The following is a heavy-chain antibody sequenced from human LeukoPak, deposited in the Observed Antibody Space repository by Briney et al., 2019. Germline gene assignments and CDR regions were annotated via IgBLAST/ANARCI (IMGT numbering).Heavy chain of an antibody. J-gene: IGHJ4*02. Sequence: GGSLRLSCAASGFTFSSYWMHWARQAPGKGLVWVSRIIGDGTARDYADSVKGRFIISRDNAKNTVYLQMNSLRAEDTAVYYCARDRHIAAADDWSQGSLVTVSS. D-gene: IGHD6-13*01. CDR2: IIGDGTAR. CDR3: ARDRHIAAADD. CDR1: GFTFSSYW. V-gene: IGHV3-74*01.